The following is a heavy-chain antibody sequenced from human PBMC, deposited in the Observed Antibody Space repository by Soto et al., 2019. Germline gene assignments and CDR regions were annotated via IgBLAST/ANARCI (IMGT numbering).Heavy chain of an antibody. Sequence: SETLSLTCTVSGGPISSGGYYWSWIRQHPGKGLEWIGYIYYSGSTYYNPSLKSRVTISVDTSKNQFSLKLSSVTAADTAVYYCARDRIGAAMIAPQRVGMDVWGQGTTVTVSS. CDR3: ARDRIGAAMIAPQRVGMDV. CDR1: GGPISSGGYY. J-gene: IGHJ6*02. D-gene: IGHD3-22*01. V-gene: IGHV4-31*03. CDR2: IYYSGST.